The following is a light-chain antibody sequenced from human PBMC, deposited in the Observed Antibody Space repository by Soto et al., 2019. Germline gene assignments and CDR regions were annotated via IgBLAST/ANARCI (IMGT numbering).Light chain of an antibody. Sequence: QSALTQPPSASRSPGQSVTISCTGTSSDVGGYNFVSWYQQHPGKVPKPMIYEVSKRPSGVPDRFSGSKSGNTASLTVSGLQAEDEADYYCCSFGGGNKVLFGGGTKLTVL. CDR3: CSFGGGNKVL. V-gene: IGLV2-8*02. CDR2: EVS. J-gene: IGLJ3*02. CDR1: SSDVGGYNF.